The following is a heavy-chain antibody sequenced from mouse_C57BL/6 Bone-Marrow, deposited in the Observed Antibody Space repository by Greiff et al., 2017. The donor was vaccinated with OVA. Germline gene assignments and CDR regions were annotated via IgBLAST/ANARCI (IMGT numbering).Heavy chain of an antibody. CDR2: INPSNGGT. CDR3: ARWGTYYSNSAWFAY. CDR1: GYTFTSYW. J-gene: IGHJ3*01. Sequence: QVHVKQSGTELVKPGASVKLSCKASGYTFTSYWMHWVKQRPGQGLEWIGNINPSNGGTNYNEKFKSKATLTVDKSSSTAYMQLSSLTSEDSAVYYCARWGTYYSNSAWFAYWGQGTLVTVSA. D-gene: IGHD2-5*01. V-gene: IGHV1-53*01.